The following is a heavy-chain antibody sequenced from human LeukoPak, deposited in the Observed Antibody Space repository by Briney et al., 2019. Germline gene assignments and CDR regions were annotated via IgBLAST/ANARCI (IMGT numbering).Heavy chain of an antibody. D-gene: IGHD6-19*01. CDR1: GFTFSSYS. J-gene: IGHJ6*02. Sequence: GGSLRLSCAASGFTFSSYSMNWVRQAPGKGLEWVSSISSSSSYIYYADSVKGRFTISRDNAKNSLYLQMNSLRAENTAVYYCAREGYGSSGWYDYYYYGMDVWGQGTTVTVSS. CDR3: AREGYGSSGWYDYYYYGMDV. CDR2: ISSSSSYI. V-gene: IGHV3-21*01.